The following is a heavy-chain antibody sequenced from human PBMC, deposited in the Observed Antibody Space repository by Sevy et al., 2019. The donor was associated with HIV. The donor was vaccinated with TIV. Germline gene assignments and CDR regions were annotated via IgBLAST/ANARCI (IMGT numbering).Heavy chain of an antibody. V-gene: IGHV1-18*01. CDR1: GYTFTSYG. Sequence: ASVKVSCKASGYTFTSYGMSWVRQAPGQGLEWMGWISAYNGNTNYAQKLQGRVTMTTDTSTSTAYMELRSLRSDDTAVYYCARHADNIVVVPAAHSPNWFDPWGQGTLVTVSS. J-gene: IGHJ5*02. CDR2: ISAYNGNT. D-gene: IGHD2-2*01. CDR3: ARHADNIVVVPAAHSPNWFDP.